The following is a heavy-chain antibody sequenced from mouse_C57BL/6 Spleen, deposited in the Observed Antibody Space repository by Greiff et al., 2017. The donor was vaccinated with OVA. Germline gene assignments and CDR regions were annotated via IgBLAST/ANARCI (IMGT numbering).Heavy chain of an antibody. CDR1: GYTFTDYY. J-gene: IGHJ1*03. D-gene: IGHD1-1*01. CDR2: INPYNGGT. CDR3: ARGHYGSSRPHWYFDV. Sequence: EVQLQQSGPVLVKPGASVKMSCKASGYTFTDYYMNWVKQSHGKSLEWIGVINPYNGGTSYNQKFKGKATLTVDKSSSTAYMELNSLTSEDSAVYYGARGHYGSSRPHWYFDVWGTETTVTVSS. V-gene: IGHV1-19*01.